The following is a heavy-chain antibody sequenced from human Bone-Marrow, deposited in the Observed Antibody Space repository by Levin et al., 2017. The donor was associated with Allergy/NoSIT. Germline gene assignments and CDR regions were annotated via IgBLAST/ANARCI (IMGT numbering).Heavy chain of an antibody. CDR1: EFPVSRHF. V-gene: IGHV3-53*01. Sequence: GESLKISCAVSEFPVSRHFMTWVRQGPGKGPEWVAVIYSGGDTSYAASVRGRFTIPRDSSRNTLNLQMNSLTVEDTAVYYCARKTDTGGSGGDFWGQGTLVTVSS. CDR2: IYSGGDT. CDR3: ARKTDTGGSGGDF. D-gene: IGHD2-8*02. J-gene: IGHJ4*02.